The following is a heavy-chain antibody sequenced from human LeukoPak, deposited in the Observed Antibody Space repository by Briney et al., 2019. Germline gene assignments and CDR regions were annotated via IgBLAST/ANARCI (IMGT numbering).Heavy chain of an antibody. CDR2: IYTSGSS. J-gene: IGHJ4*02. D-gene: IGHD1-26*01. CDR3: ARDKWRGFDY. Sequence: PSETLSLTCTVSGGSISSGSYYWSWIRQPAGKGLEWIGRIYTSGSSNYNPSLKSRVTISVDTSKNQVSLKLSSVTAADTAVYYCARDKWRGFDYWGQGTLVTVSS. V-gene: IGHV4-61*02. CDR1: GGSISSGSYY.